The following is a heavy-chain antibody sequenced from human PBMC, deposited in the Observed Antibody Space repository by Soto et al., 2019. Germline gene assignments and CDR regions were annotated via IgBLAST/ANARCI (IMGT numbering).Heavy chain of an antibody. D-gene: IGHD2-21*02. CDR3: ARALDSGGNSEASDV. V-gene: IGHV5-51*03. CDR2: IYPGDSKT. Sequence: QLVQSGAAVKEPGESLKIACKGSGFSFTTYWIAWVSQMPGKGLEWMGSIYPGDSKTTYSPSFQGQVTISADKSISTAYLQWSSLKASDTAMYYCARALDSGGNSEASDVCGQGTRVTVSS. J-gene: IGHJ3*01. CDR1: GFSFTTYW.